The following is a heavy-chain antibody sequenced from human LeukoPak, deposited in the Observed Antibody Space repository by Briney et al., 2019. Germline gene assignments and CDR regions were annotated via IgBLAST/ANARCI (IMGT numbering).Heavy chain of an antibody. CDR3: ARGRQWKQPTRKPPSGEIDY. CDR1: GGSFSGYY. V-gene: IGHV4-34*01. Sequence: SETLSLTCAVYGGSFSGYYWSWIRQPPGKGLEWIGEINHSGSTNYNPSLKSRVTISVDTSKNQFSLKLSSVTAADTAVYYCARGRQWKQPTRKPPSGEIDYWGQGTLVTVSS. CDR2: INHSGST. J-gene: IGHJ4*02. D-gene: IGHD1-14*01.